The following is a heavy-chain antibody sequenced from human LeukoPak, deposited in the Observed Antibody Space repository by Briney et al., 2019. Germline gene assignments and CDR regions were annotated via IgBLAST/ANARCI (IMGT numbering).Heavy chain of an antibody. CDR3: ARVSGTIQIWPQPFGDGMAV. Sequence: ASVKVSCKASGGTFSSYAISWVRQAPGQGLEWMGGIIPIFGTANYAQKFQGRVTITADESTSTACMELNSLRAEDTAVYYCARVSGTIQIWPQPFGDGMAVWGQGTTVTVSS. D-gene: IGHD5-18*01. V-gene: IGHV1-69*13. J-gene: IGHJ6*02. CDR2: IIPIFGTA. CDR1: GGTFSSYA.